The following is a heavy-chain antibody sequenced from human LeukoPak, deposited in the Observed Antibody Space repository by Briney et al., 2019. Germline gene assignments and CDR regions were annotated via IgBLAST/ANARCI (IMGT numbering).Heavy chain of an antibody. CDR1: GGSISSYY. Sequence: SETLSLTCTVSGGSISSYYWSWIRQPPGKGLEWVGYIYYSGSTNYNPSLKSRVTISVDTSKNQFSLKLSSVTAADTAVYYCAREPGYSSGWPPDAFDIWGQGTMVTVSS. V-gene: IGHV4-59*01. CDR3: AREPGYSSGWPPDAFDI. J-gene: IGHJ3*02. CDR2: IYYSGST. D-gene: IGHD6-19*01.